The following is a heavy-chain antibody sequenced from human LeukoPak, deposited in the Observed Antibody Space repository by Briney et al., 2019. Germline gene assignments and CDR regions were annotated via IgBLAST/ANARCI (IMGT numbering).Heavy chain of an antibody. J-gene: IGHJ4*02. Sequence: GGSLRLSCAASGFTFSSYSMNWVRQAPGKGLEWVSPISSSSSYIYYADSVKGRFTISRDNAKNSLYLQMNSLRAEDTAVYYCARNDFWSGYYREGVNDYWGQGTLVTVSS. CDR3: ARNDFWSGYYREGVNDY. D-gene: IGHD3-3*01. CDR2: ISSSSSYI. CDR1: GFTFSSYS. V-gene: IGHV3-21*01.